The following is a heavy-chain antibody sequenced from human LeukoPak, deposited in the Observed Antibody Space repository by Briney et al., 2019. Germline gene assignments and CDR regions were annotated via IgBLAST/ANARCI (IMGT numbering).Heavy chain of an antibody. CDR2: IYTTGST. Sequence: PSETLSLTCTVSGGSISSYYWSWIRQPAGKGLEWIGRIYTTGSTSCTPSLKSRITMSVDRSKNQFSLKLSSVTAADTAVYYCAGADRDGYQRGDYFDYWGQGTLVTVSS. V-gene: IGHV4-4*07. CDR3: AGADRDGYQRGDYFDY. J-gene: IGHJ4*02. D-gene: IGHD5-24*01. CDR1: GGSISSYY.